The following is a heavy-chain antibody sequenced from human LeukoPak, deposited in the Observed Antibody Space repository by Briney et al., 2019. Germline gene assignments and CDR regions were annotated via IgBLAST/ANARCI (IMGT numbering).Heavy chain of an antibody. CDR2: ISGSGGST. J-gene: IGHJ4*02. D-gene: IGHD3-22*01. Sequence: GGSLRLSCAASGFTFSSYAMSWVRQAPGKGLEWVSAISGSGGSTYYADSVKGRFTISRDNSKNTLYLQTNSLRAEDTAVYYCAKDRGHYYDSSGYSPPDYWGQGTLVTVSS. CDR1: GFTFSSYA. V-gene: IGHV3-23*01. CDR3: AKDRGHYYDSSGYSPPDY.